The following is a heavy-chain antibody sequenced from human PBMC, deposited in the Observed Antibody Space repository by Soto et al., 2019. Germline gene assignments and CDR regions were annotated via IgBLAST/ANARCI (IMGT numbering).Heavy chain of an antibody. D-gene: IGHD3-3*01. CDR1: GFTFSTYW. CDR2: IKQDGSEK. J-gene: IGHJ5*02. Sequence: GGSLRLSCTASGFTFSTYWMSWVRQAPGKWLEWVANIKQDGSEKYYVDSVKGRFTISRDNTKNSLYLQMNSLRAEDTAVYYCARAPFRFLEWSRVGNWFDPWGQGTLVTVSS. V-gene: IGHV3-7*05. CDR3: ARAPFRFLEWSRVGNWFDP.